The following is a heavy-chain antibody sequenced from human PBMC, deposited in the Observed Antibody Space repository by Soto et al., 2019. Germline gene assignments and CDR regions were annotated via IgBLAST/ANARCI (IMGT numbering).Heavy chain of an antibody. V-gene: IGHV4-31*03. CDR2: IYYSGST. CDR1: GGSISSGGYY. D-gene: IGHD3-10*01. Sequence: PSETLSLTCTVSGGSISSGGYYWSWIRQHPGKGLEWIGYIYYSGSTYYNPPLKSRVTISVDTSKNQFSLKLSSVTAADTAVYYCASAQRPGNYYGSGGSSQPFDYWGQGTLVTVS. CDR3: ASAQRPGNYYGSGGSSQPFDY. J-gene: IGHJ4*02.